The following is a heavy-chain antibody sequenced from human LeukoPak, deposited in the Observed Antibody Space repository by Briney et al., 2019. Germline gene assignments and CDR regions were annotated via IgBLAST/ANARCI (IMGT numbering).Heavy chain of an antibody. D-gene: IGHD2-15*01. Sequence: GGSLRLSCAASGFTFSSYAMHWVRQAPGPGLERVAVISYDGSNKYYADSVKGRFTVSRDNSKNTLYLQMNSLRAEDTAVYYCARARGRSVFTILDWGQGTLVTVSS. CDR1: GFTFSSYA. CDR3: ARARGRSVFTILD. J-gene: IGHJ4*02. V-gene: IGHV3-30*01. CDR2: ISYDGSNK.